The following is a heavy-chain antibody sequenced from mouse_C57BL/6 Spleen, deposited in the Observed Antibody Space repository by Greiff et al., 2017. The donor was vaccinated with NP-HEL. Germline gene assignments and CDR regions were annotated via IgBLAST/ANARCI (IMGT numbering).Heavy chain of an antibody. J-gene: IGHJ3*01. CDR2: IRCKSSDSVT. CDR1: GFTFNTYA. CDR3: VGDSDGYLTAFGD. Sequence: EVQLEQSGAGLVKPKASLKLSCAASGFTFNTYAMHWVRQAPGKGFEWVARIRCKSSDSVTYYTFSVTATLTISREDSQSMLYLHENNLNTEDTARDYGVGDSDGYLTAFGDWGQGATVTVSA. V-gene: IGHV10-3*01. D-gene: IGHD2-3*01.